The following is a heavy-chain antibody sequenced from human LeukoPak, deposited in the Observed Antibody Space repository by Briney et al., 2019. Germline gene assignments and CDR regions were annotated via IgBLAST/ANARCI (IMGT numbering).Heavy chain of an antibody. D-gene: IGHD1-26*01. CDR3: ATRPRELLSGIP. V-gene: IGHV3-23*01. J-gene: IGHJ3*01. CDR1: GFTFSNYT. CDR2: ISVSGDIT. Sequence: GGSLRLSCAASGFTFSNYTMTWVRQAPGKGLEWVSGISVSGDITYYADSVKGRFTISRDNSKKPLYLQMSSQSAAETAVSYCATRPRELLSGIPWGQGTMVTVSS.